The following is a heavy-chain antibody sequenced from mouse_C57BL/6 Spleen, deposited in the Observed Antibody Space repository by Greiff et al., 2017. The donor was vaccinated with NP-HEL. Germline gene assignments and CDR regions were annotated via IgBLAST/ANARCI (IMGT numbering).Heavy chain of an antibody. D-gene: IGHD1-1*01. CDR2: INPSSGYP. V-gene: IGHV1-7*01. CDR1: GYTFTSYW. CDR3: ALTTVVVHWYFDV. Sequence: VQLQQSGAELAKPGASVKLSCKASGYTFTSYWMHWVKQRPGQGLEWIGYINPSSGYPKYNQKFKDKATLTADKSSRTAYMQLISLTYEYSAVYYCALTTVVVHWYFDVWGTGTTVTVSS. J-gene: IGHJ1*03.